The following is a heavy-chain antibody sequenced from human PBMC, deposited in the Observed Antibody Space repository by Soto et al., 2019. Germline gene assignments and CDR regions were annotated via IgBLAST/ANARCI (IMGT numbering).Heavy chain of an antibody. J-gene: IGHJ4*02. Sequence: QVQLQESGPRLVKPSGTLSLTCAVSGVSISSSTWWTWVRQSPGKGLGWIGEIYHGGSTSYNPSLKSRVTKSVDKSKNQFSLKLTSVTAADTAVYYCAGGTGAGSYEFWGQGTLVTVSS. CDR1: GVSISSSTW. CDR2: IYHGGST. V-gene: IGHV4-4*02. D-gene: IGHD3-10*01. CDR3: AGGTGAGSYEF.